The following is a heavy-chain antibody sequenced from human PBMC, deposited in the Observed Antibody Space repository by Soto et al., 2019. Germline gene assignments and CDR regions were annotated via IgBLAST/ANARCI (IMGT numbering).Heavy chain of an antibody. CDR3: ARLSRASFALDV. J-gene: IGHJ6*02. CDR1: GYNFITDW. CDR2: IDPTDSYT. D-gene: IGHD3-16*01. Sequence: GESLKISRKGSGYNFITDWISWVRQMPGKGPEWMGRIDPTDSYTKYSPSFEGHVTISADKSISTAYLQWSSLKASDSAVYYCARLSRASFALDVWGQGTTVTV. V-gene: IGHV5-10-1*01.